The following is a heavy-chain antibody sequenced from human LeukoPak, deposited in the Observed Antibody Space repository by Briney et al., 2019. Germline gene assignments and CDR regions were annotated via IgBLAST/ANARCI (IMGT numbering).Heavy chain of an antibody. CDR3: ARGYSYGLFDY. D-gene: IGHD5-18*01. CDR2: INSDGSST. V-gene: IGHV3-74*01. J-gene: IGHJ4*02. Sequence: SGGSLRLSCAASGFTFSSYWMHWVRQAPGMGLVWVSRINSDGSSTSYADSVKGRFTISRDNAKNTLYLQMNSLRAEDTAVYYCARGYSYGLFDYWGQGTLVTVSS. CDR1: GFTFSSYW.